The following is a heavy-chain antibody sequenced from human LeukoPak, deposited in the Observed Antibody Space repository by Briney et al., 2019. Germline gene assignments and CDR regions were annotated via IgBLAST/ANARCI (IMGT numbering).Heavy chain of an antibody. CDR2: IKQDGSEK. D-gene: IGHD3-22*01. Sequence: GGSLRLSCAASGFTFSNYWMSWVRQAPGKGLEWVANIKQDGSEKYYVDSVKGRFTISRDNAKNSLYLQMSSLRAVDTAVYYCARDTCDSSGYYAHLDYWGQGTLVTVSS. J-gene: IGHJ4*02. V-gene: IGHV3-7*01. CDR1: GFTFSNYW. CDR3: ARDTCDSSGYYAHLDY.